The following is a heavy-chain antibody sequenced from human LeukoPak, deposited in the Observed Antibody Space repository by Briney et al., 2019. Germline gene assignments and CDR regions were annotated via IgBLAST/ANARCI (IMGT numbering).Heavy chain of an antibody. CDR3: ARGYGGNSGAFDI. CDR2: ITSTGGTT. CDR1: GFTFSSYA. Sequence: GGSLRLSCAASGFTFSSYAMSWVRQAPGKGLEWVSAITSTGGTTYYADSVKGRFTISRDNSKNTLYLQMNSLRAEDTAVYYCARGYGGNSGAFDIWGQGTMVTVSS. V-gene: IGHV3-23*01. J-gene: IGHJ3*02. D-gene: IGHD4-23*01.